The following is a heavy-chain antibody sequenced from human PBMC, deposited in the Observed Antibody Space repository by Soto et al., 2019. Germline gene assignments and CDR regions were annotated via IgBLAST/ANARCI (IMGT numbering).Heavy chain of an antibody. CDR3: TRPVVYWSGGSCYYGVAFEA. D-gene: IGHD2-15*01. V-gene: IGHV3-73*01. Sequence: GGSLRLSCAASGFTFSGSTMHWVRQAPGKGLEWVGRIRSKANSYATADAASVKGRFTISRDDSKNTAYLQMNSLKTEDTAVYYRTRPVVYWSGGSCYYGVAFEAWGKG. CDR1: GFTFSGST. J-gene: IGHJ3*01. CDR2: IRSKANSYAT.